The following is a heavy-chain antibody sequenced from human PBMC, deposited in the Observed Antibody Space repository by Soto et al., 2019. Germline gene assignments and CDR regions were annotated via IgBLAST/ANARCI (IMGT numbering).Heavy chain of an antibody. V-gene: IGHV3-23*01. CDR3: AKDYDILTGYPYDAFDI. CDR1: GFTFSNYA. Sequence: GGSPRLSCAASGFTFSNYAMSWVRQAPGKGLEWVSAISGSGGSTYYADSVKGRFTISRDNSKNTLYLQMNSLRAEDTAVYYCAKDYDILTGYPYDAFDIWGQGTMVTVSS. J-gene: IGHJ3*02. CDR2: ISGSGGST. D-gene: IGHD3-9*01.